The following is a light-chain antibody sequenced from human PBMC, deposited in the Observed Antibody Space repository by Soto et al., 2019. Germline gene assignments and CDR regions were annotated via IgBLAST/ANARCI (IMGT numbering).Light chain of an antibody. Sequence: PGERATLSCRASQSVSSSYLAWYRQKPGQAPSLLIYGASSRATGIPDRVSGSGSGIDFTLTISRLEPEDFAVYYCQQYGSSPCTFGQGTKLEIK. CDR3: QQYGSSPCT. J-gene: IGKJ2*02. CDR1: QSVSSSY. CDR2: GAS. V-gene: IGKV3-20*01.